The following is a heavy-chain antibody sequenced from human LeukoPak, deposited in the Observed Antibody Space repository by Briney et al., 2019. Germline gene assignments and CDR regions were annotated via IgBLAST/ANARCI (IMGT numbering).Heavy chain of an antibody. CDR2: TYYRSKWYN. CDR3: ARQFGNYMAY. Sequence: SQTLSLTCAISGDSFSSNSAAWQWIRQSPSRGLEWLGRTYYRSKWYNEYAVSVKSRITINTDTSKNQFSLQLNSVTPEDTAVYYCARQFGNYMAYWGQGTLVTVSS. D-gene: IGHD3-16*01. V-gene: IGHV6-1*01. CDR1: GDSFSSNSAA. J-gene: IGHJ4*02.